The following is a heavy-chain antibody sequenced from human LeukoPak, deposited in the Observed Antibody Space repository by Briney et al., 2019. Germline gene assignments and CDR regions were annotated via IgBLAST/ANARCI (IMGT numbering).Heavy chain of an antibody. Sequence: ASVKVSCKASGYTFTGYYMHWVRQAPGQGLEWMGWINPNSGGTNYAQKFQGRVTMTRDTSISTAYMELSRLRSDDTAVYYCARGDSSGYYQIIDYWGQGTLVTVSS. D-gene: IGHD3-22*01. J-gene: IGHJ4*02. CDR3: ARGDSSGYYQIIDY. V-gene: IGHV1-2*02. CDR1: GYTFTGYY. CDR2: INPNSGGT.